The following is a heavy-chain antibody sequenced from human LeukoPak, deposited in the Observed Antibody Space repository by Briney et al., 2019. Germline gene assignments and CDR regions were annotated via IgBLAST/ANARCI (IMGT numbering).Heavy chain of an antibody. D-gene: IGHD6-19*01. CDR3: VVTQKWLAFDY. CDR1: GGSISSYY. J-gene: IGHJ4*02. Sequence: PSETLSLTCTVSGGSISSYYWSWIRQPPGKGLEWIGYIYSSGSTNYNPSLKSRVTISVDTSKNQFSLQLTSVTAADTAVYYCVVTQKWLAFDYWGQGILVTVSS. CDR2: IYSSGST. V-gene: IGHV4-4*09.